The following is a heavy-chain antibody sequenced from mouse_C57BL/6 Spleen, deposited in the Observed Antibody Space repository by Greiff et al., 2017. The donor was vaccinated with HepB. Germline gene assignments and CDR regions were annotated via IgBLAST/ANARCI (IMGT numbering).Heavy chain of an antibody. CDR2: ISSGGSYT. Sequence: DVHLVESGGDLVKPGGSLKLSCAASGFTFSSYGMSWVRQTPDKRLEWVATISSGGSYTYYPDSVKGRFTISRDNAKNTLYLQMSSLKSEDTAMYYCARRGTTAWYFDVWGTGTTVTVSS. CDR1: GFTFSSYG. J-gene: IGHJ1*03. V-gene: IGHV5-6*01. D-gene: IGHD1-2*01. CDR3: ARRGTTAWYFDV.